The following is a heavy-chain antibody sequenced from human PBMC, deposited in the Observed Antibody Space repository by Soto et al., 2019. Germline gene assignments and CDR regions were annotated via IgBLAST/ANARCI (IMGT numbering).Heavy chain of an antibody. CDR2: IYYSGST. CDR3: ARALGYQLPSRFYFDY. J-gene: IGHJ4*02. V-gene: IGHV4-31*03. Sequence: QVQLQESGPGLVKPSQTLSLTCTVSGGSISSGGYYWSWIRQHPGKGLEWIGYIYYSGSTYYNPSLKSRVTISVDTSKNQFSLKLSSVTAADTAVYYCARALGYQLPSRFYFDYWGQGTLVTVSS. CDR1: GGSISSGGYY. D-gene: IGHD2-2*01.